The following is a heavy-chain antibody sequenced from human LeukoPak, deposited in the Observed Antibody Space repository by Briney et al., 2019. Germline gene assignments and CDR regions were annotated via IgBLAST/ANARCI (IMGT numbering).Heavy chain of an antibody. CDR2: IYYGGST. D-gene: IGHD3-10*01. J-gene: IGHJ4*02. CDR3: ARRFYGSGSSYPFDY. CDR1: GGSISSSSYY. Sequence: SETLSLTCTVSGGSISSSSYYWGWIRQPPGKGLEWIGSIYYGGSTYYNPSLKSRVTISVDTSKNQFSLRLSSVTAADTAVYYCARRFYGSGSSYPFDYWGQGTLVTVSS. V-gene: IGHV4-39*01.